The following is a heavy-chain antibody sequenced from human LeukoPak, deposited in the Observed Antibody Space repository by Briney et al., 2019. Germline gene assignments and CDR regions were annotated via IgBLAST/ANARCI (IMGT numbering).Heavy chain of an antibody. D-gene: IGHD6-19*01. J-gene: IGHJ4*02. CDR3: AREGQWPALDY. V-gene: IGHV3-33*01. CDR2: IWYDGSNK. Sequence: GGSLRLSCAASRFTFSSYGMHWVRQAPGKGLEWVAVIWYDGSNKYYADSVKGRFTISRDNSKNTLYLQMNSLRAEDTAVYYCAREGQWPALDYWGQGTLVTVSS. CDR1: RFTFSSYG.